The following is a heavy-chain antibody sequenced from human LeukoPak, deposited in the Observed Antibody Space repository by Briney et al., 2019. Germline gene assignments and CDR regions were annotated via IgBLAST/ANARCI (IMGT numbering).Heavy chain of an antibody. CDR2: ISAYNGNT. J-gene: IGHJ4*02. Sequence: ASVKVSCKASGYTFTGYYMHWVRQAPGRGLEWMGWISAYNGNTNYAQKLQGRVTMTTDTSTSTAYMELRSLRSDDTAVYYCARDVKRGYSYGRGFDYWGQGTLVTVSS. CDR1: GYTFTGYY. V-gene: IGHV1-18*04. D-gene: IGHD5-18*01. CDR3: ARDVKRGYSYGRGFDY.